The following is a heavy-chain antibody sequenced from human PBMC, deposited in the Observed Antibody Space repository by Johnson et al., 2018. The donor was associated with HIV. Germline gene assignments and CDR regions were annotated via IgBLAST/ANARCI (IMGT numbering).Heavy chain of an antibody. D-gene: IGHD3-22*01. V-gene: IGHV3-9*01. Sequence: QLVESGGGLVQPGRSLRLSCAASGFTFDDYAMHWVRQAPGKGLEWVSGISWNSGSIGYADSVKGRFTISRDNAKNTLYLQMNSLRAEDTAVYYCARGRPSGSHDAFDIWGQGTMVTVSS. CDR3: ARGRPSGSHDAFDI. CDR1: GFTFDDYA. CDR2: ISWNSGSI. J-gene: IGHJ3*02.